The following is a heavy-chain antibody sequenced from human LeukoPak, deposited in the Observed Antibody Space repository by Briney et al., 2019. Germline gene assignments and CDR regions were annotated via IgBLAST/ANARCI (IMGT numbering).Heavy chain of an antibody. J-gene: IGHJ4*02. Sequence: GGPLRLSCSASGFTFSRYAMHWVRQAPGKGLEYVSAISSNGGSTYYADSVKGRFTISRDNSKNTLYLQMSSLRTEDTAVYYCVKDGSGSYYTYYFDYWGQGTLVTVSS. CDR3: VKDGSGSYYTYYFDY. V-gene: IGHV3-64D*06. CDR2: ISSNGGST. D-gene: IGHD3-10*01. CDR1: GFTFSRYA.